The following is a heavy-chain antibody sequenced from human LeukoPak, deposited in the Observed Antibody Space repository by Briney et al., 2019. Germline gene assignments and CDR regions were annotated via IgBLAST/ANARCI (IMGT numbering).Heavy chain of an antibody. J-gene: IGHJ4*02. CDR3: TDDLHYFASN. CDR1: GFTFSNYA. D-gene: IGHD3-10*01. V-gene: IGHV3-15*01. Sequence: PGGSLTLSCAASGFTFSNYAMSWVRQAPGKGLEWVGRIKRKIDGGGTADYAAPVKGRFTISRDDSKNTLHLQMNSLETEDTGVYCCTDDLHYFASNWGQGTLVTVSS. CDR2: IKRKIDGGGTA.